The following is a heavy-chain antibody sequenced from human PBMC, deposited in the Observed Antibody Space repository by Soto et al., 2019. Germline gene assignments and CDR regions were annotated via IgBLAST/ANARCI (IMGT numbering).Heavy chain of an antibody. CDR1: GFTFSSCW. Sequence: PGGSLRLSCAASGFTFSSCWMSWVRQAPGKGLEWVANIKQDGSEKYYVDSVKGRFTISRDNAKNSLYLQMNSLRAEDTAVYYCTRDPRNYYDSIGSANWFDPWGQGTLVTV. D-gene: IGHD3-22*01. CDR3: TRDPRNYYDSIGSANWFDP. CDR2: IKQDGSEK. V-gene: IGHV3-7*01. J-gene: IGHJ5*02.